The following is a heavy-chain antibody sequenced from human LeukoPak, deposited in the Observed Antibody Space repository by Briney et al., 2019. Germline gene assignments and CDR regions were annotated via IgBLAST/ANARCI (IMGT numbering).Heavy chain of an antibody. CDR1: GFTFNNYA. CDR3: ARDSSGWHY. Sequence: PGGSLRLSCSASGFTFNNYAMHWVRQAPGKGLEYVSGISSNGGSTYYADSVKGRFTISRDSSRNTLYLQMHNLRAADTAVYYCARDSSGWHYWGQGTLVTVSS. D-gene: IGHD6-19*01. J-gene: IGHJ4*02. V-gene: IGHV3-64*04. CDR2: ISSNGGST.